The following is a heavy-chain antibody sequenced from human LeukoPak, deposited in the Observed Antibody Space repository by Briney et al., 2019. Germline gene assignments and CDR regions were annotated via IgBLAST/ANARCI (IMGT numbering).Heavy chain of an antibody. CDR3: ARDIGSGWYYFDY. V-gene: IGHV1-69*13. J-gene: IGHJ4*02. Sequence: SVKVSCKASGGTFSSYSISWVRQAPGQGLEWMGGIIPIFGTANYAQKFQGRVTITADESTSTAYMELSSLRSEDTAVYYCARDIGSGWYYFDYWGQGTLVTVSS. CDR1: GGTFSSYS. D-gene: IGHD6-19*01. CDR2: IIPIFGTA.